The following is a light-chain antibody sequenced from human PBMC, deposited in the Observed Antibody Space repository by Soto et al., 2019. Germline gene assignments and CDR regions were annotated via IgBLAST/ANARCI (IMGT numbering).Light chain of an antibody. V-gene: IGLV2-11*01. CDR1: SSDVGGYNY. Sequence: QSALTQPRSVSGSPGQSVTISCTGTSSDVGGYNYVSWYQQHPGKAPNLMIYDVSTRPSGVPDRFSGSKSSTTASLTISGLQAEDEAAYYCCSSAGSYTYVFGTGTQLTVL. CDR3: CSSAGSYTYV. CDR2: DVS. J-gene: IGLJ1*01.